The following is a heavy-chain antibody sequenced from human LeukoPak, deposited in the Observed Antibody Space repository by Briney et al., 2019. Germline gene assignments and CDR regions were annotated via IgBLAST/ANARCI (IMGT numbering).Heavy chain of an antibody. CDR1: GGSISSGGYY. D-gene: IGHD4-17*01. Sequence: PSETLSLTCTVSGGSISSGGYYWSWIRQHPGKGLEWIGYIYYSGSTYYNPSLKSRVTISVDTSKNQFSLKLSSVTAADTAVYYCASATSPNDYGDYPPFDYWGQGTPVTVSS. CDR3: ASATSPNDYGDYPPFDY. CDR2: IYYSGST. V-gene: IGHV4-31*03. J-gene: IGHJ4*02.